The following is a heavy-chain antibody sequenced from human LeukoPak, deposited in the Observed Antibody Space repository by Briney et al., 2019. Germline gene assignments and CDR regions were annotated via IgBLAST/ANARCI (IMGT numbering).Heavy chain of an antibody. CDR3: ARDVDSYSSGHIMDV. CDR1: GVTFSSYS. Sequence: GGSLRLSCAASGVTFSSYSMNWVRQAPGKGLEWVSSISSSSSYIYYADSVKGRFTISRDNAKNSLYLQMNSLSAEDTDASYCARDVDSYSSGHIMDVWGKGTTVTVSS. D-gene: IGHD6-19*01. V-gene: IGHV3-21*01. CDR2: ISSSSSYI. J-gene: IGHJ6*04.